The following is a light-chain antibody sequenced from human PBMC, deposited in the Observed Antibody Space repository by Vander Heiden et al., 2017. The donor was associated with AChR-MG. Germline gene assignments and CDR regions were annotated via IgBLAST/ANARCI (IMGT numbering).Light chain of an antibody. J-gene: IGKJ2*01. V-gene: IGKV3-20*01. Sequence: VLPQSPATLSLSPAPTPTLSSSASQRVSSNYLASYQQKPGQDPRLLIFGASSRATGIPDRFSGSGSGTDFPPTISRLEPQDFALYYCQQYGSSPPHTFGQGTKLEIK. CDR1: QRVSSNY. CDR3: QQYGSSPPHT. CDR2: GAS.